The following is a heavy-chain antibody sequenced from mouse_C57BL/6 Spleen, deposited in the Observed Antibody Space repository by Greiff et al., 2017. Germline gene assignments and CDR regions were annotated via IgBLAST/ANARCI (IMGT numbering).Heavy chain of an antibody. V-gene: IGHV1-62-2*01. CDR1: GYTFTEYT. D-gene: IGHD1-1*01. Sequence: QVQLQQSGAELVKPGASVKLSCKASGYTFTEYTIHWVKQRSGQGLEWIGWFYPGSGSIKYNEKFKDKATLTADKSSSTVYMELSRLTSEDSAVYFFARHAEGGYYYGSRGYFDYWGQGTTLTVSS. CDR2: FYPGSGSI. CDR3: ARHAEGGYYYGSRGYFDY. J-gene: IGHJ2*01.